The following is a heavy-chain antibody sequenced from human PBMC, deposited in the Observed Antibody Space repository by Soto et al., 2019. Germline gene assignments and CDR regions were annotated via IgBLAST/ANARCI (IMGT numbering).Heavy chain of an antibody. J-gene: IGHJ4*02. V-gene: IGHV1-69*06. CDR2: IIPIFGTA. CDR3: ARGPYDSSGYDDY. D-gene: IGHD3-22*01. CDR1: GGTFSSYA. Sequence: SVKVSCKASGGTFSSYAISWVRQAPGQGLEWMGGIIPIFGTANYAQKFQGRVTITADKSTSTAYTELSSLRSEDTAVYYCARGPYDSSGYDDYWGQGTLVTVSS.